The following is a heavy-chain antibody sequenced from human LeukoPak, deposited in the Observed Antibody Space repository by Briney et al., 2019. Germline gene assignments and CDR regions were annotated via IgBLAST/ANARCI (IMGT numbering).Heavy chain of an antibody. CDR3: ARDPYDGSWGLCYFDY. V-gene: IGHV3-11*06. CDR2: ISSSGDYT. J-gene: IGHJ4*02. Sequence: PGGSLRLSCAASRFSFSDSYMSWIRQAPGKGLEWVSYISSSGDYTAYADSVQGRFTISRDDAKNSLYLQMNSLRAEDTAVYYCARDPYDGSWGLCYFDYWGQGTLVTVSS. D-gene: IGHD3-22*01. CDR1: RFSFSDSY.